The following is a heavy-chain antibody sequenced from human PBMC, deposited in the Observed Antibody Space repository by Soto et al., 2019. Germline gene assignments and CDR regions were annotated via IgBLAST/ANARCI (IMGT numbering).Heavy chain of an antibody. CDR1: GGSISVYY. D-gene: IGHD3-9*01. J-gene: IGHJ4*02. CDR2: VYDNGRP. Sequence: PSETLSLTCTISGGSISVYYWSWIRQSPRQGLEWIGYVYDNGRPYYSPSLKSRVTISADTSKTQISLKLTSATAADTAVYYCARGVGSSPPRYWGQGTPVTVSS. V-gene: IGHV4-59*01. CDR3: ARGVGSSPPRY.